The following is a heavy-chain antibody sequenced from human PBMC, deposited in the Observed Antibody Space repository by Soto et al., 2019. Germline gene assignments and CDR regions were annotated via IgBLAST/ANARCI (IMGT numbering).Heavy chain of an antibody. CDR3: ARGHSSGPRSAFDI. J-gene: IGHJ3*02. V-gene: IGHV1-18*01. D-gene: IGHD3-22*01. CDR2: ISTYNGDT. Sequence: ASVKVSCKASGYTFTRSGISWVRQAPGQGLEWMGWISTYNGDTNYAQTFQGRVTMTTDTSTSTVHMEVRSLRSDDTAVYYCARGHSSGPRSAFDIWGQGTMVTVSS. CDR1: GYTFTRSG.